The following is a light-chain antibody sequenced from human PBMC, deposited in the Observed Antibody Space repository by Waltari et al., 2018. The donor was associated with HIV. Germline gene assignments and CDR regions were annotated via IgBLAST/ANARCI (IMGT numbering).Light chain of an antibody. V-gene: IGLV1-51*01. CDR1: NSNIGNNY. CDR2: DKN. Sequence: QSVLTQPPSMSMALEQKVTISCSGINSNIGNNYVSWYLQVPGTAPKLLICDKNKRPSEIPSRFSGSKTGTSATLGITGLQTVDEADYYCGAWDSSLSAWVFGGGTTLTVL. J-gene: IGLJ3*02. CDR3: GAWDSSLSAWV.